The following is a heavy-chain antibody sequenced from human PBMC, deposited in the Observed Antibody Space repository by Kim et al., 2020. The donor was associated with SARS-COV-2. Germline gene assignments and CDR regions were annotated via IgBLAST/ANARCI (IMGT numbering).Heavy chain of an antibody. J-gene: IGHJ4*02. CDR3: ATGAAVSKTRFDY. CDR2: INHSGST. D-gene: IGHD6-13*01. Sequence: SETLSLTCAVYGGSFSGYYWSWIRQPPGKGLEWIGEINHSGSTNYNPSLKSRVTISVDTSKNQFSLKLSSVTAADTAVYYCATGAAVSKTRFDYWGQGTLVTVSS. V-gene: IGHV4-34*01. CDR1: GGSFSGYY.